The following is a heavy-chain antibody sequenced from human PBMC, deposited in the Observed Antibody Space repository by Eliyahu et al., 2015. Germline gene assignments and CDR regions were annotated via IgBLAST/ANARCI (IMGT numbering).Heavy chain of an antibody. CDR1: XFXFSDXX. CDR3: ARGCPYCSSTSSPDAFDI. D-gene: IGHD2-2*01. J-gene: IGHJ3*02. V-gene: IGHV3-11*01. Sequence: QVQLVXSGGGLVKPGGSLRLSCAXSXFXFSDXXMSWIRXAPGKGLXWVSYISSSGSTIYYADSVKGRFTISRDNAKNSLYLQMNSLRAEDTAVYYCARGCPYCSSTSSPDAFDIWGQGTMVTVSS. CDR2: ISSSGSTI.